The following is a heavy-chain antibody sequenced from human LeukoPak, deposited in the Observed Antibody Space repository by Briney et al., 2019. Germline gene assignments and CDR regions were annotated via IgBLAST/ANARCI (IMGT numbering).Heavy chain of an antibody. CDR3: AREGGSSEFHD. V-gene: IGHV3-30-3*01. Sequence: GRSLRLSCAASGFTFSSYAMHWVRQAPGKGLEWVAVISYDGSNKYYADSVKGRFTISRDNSKNTLYLQMNSLRAEDTAVYYCAREGGSSEFHDWGQGTLVTVSS. D-gene: IGHD6-6*01. CDR1: GFTFSSYA. CDR2: ISYDGSNK. J-gene: IGHJ4*02.